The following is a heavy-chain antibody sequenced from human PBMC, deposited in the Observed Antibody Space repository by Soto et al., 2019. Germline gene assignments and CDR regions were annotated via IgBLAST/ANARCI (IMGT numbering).Heavy chain of an antibody. V-gene: IGHV3-48*01. D-gene: IGHD3-22*01. Sequence: VVSLRVSCAASGVKCSGYSRNWIRQAQGQGLEWVSYISSSSTTIYYADSVKGRFIISRDSAKNSLYLEMSTLRAEDTAVYFCARGLYYDGSDYYHPPRYYFDSWGQGTLVTVSS. CDR2: ISSSSTTI. CDR1: GVKCSGYS. J-gene: IGHJ4*02. CDR3: ARGLYYDGSDYYHPPRYYFDS.